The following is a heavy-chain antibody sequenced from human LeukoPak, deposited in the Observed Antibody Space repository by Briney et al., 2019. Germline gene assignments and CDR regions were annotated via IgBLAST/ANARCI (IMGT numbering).Heavy chain of an antibody. CDR2: IFPIFGTA. CDR1: GGTFSSYA. V-gene: IGHV1-69*05. D-gene: IGHD3-22*01. CDR3: ASTLYYYDSSGYYSDY. J-gene: IGHJ4*02. Sequence: SVKVSCKASGGTFSSYAISWVRQAPGQGLEWMGGIFPIFGTANYAQKFQGRVTITTDESTSTAYMELSSLRSEDTAVYYCASTLYYYDSSGYYSDYWGQGTLVTVSS.